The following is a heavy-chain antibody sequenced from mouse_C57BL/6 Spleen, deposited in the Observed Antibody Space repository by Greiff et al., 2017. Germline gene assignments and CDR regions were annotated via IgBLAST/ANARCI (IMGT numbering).Heavy chain of an antibody. CDR2: INPSSGHT. CDR1: GYTFPSYW. V-gene: IGHV1-7*01. CDR3: GILEGGY. Sequence: VQVVESGAELAKPWASVMLSCKASGYTFPSYWLHWVKQRPGQGLQWIGYINPSSGHTKYNQKFKDKATLTADNSSSTAYMQLSSLTYEDSAVYYCGILEGGYWGQGTTLTVSS. J-gene: IGHJ2*01.